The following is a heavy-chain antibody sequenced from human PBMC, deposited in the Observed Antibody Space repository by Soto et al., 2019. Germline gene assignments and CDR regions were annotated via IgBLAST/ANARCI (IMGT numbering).Heavy chain of an antibody. CDR1: GYSFTSYW. Sequence: PGESLKISCKGSGYSFTSYWIGWVRQMPGKGLEWMGIIYPGYSDTRYSPSFQGQVTISGDKSISTAYLQLSSLKASDTAMYYCERLPSLDYYYYMDVWGKGTTVTVSS. D-gene: IGHD2-2*01. CDR2: IYPGYSDT. V-gene: IGHV5-51*01. CDR3: ERLPSLDYYYYMDV. J-gene: IGHJ6*03.